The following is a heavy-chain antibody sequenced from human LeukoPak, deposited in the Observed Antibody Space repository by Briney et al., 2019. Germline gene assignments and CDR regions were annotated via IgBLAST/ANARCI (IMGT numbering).Heavy chain of an antibody. V-gene: IGHV3-66*01. CDR2: IYPGGST. J-gene: IGHJ4*02. CDR3: ATDRPVY. CDR1: GFGGSRNY. Sequence: LSGGSLRLSCAASGFGGSRNYVTWVRQAPGKGLEWVSVIYPGGSTYYADAVKGRFIISRDNSNNTLYLQMNNLRAEDTAVYYCATDRPVYWGQGTLVTVSS.